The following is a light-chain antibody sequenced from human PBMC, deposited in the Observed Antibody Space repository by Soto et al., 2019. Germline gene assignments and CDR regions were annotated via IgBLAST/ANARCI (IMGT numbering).Light chain of an antibody. CDR3: CAYSTSGTHV. V-gene: IGLV2-14*03. CDR1: SSDVGSYDY. CDR2: DVN. J-gene: IGLJ1*01. Sequence: SVLTQPASVSGSPGQSITFSCTGTSSDVGSYDYVSWHQQHPGKAPKLIIYDVNNRPSGVPSRFSGSKSGNTASLIISGLQTEDEADYYCCAYSTSGTHVFGTGTKVTV.